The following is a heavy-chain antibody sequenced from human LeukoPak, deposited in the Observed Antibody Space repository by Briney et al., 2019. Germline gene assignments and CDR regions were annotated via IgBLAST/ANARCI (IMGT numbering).Heavy chain of an antibody. V-gene: IGHV4-34*01. CDR1: GGSFSGYY. Sequence: SETLSLTCAVYGGSFSGYYWSWIRQPPGKGLEWIGEINHSGSTNYNPSPKSRVTISVDTSKNQFSLKLSSVTAADTAVYYCARGRGGRNYYDRSGTPLGYWGQGTLVTVSS. CDR2: INHSGST. J-gene: IGHJ4*02. D-gene: IGHD3-22*01. CDR3: ARGRGGRNYYDRSGTPLGY.